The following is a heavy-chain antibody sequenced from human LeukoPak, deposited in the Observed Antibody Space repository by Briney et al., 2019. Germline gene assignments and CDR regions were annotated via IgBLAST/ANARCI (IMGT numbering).Heavy chain of an antibody. CDR1: GFTFSSYA. CDR2: ISGGGGST. J-gene: IGHJ4*02. CDR3: AKPKGTHCSSTSCYLSGFDY. D-gene: IGHD2-2*01. Sequence: GASLRLSCAASGFTFSSYAMSWVRQAPGKGLEWVSAISGGGGSTYYADSVKGRFTISRDNSKNTLYLQMNSLRAEDTAVYYCAKPKGTHCSSTSCYLSGFDYWGQGTLVTVSS. V-gene: IGHV3-23*01.